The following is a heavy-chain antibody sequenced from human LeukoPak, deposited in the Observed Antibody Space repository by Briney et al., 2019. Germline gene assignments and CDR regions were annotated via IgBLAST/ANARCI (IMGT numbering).Heavy chain of an antibody. J-gene: IGHJ4*02. CDR2: IKQDGSEK. Sequence: PGGSLRLSCAASGFTFNTFNMSWVRQAPGKGLEWVANIKQDGSEKYYVDSVKGRFTISRDNAKNSLYLQMNSLRAEDTAVYYCARSHFDGGGDYWGQGTLVTGSS. D-gene: IGHD3-9*01. CDR3: ARSHFDGGGDY. CDR1: GFTFNTFN. V-gene: IGHV3-7*01.